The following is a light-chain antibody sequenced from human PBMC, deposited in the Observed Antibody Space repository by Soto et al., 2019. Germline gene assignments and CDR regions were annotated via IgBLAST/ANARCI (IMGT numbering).Light chain of an antibody. CDR2: DAS. Sequence: EIVLTQSPATLSLSPGERAPLSCRASQSVSSYLAWYQQKPGQAPRLLIYDASNRATGIPARFSGSGSGTDFTLTISRLETEDFAVYYCQQRRNWPPTITFGQGKRLEI. J-gene: IGKJ5*01. CDR3: QQRRNWPPTIT. CDR1: QSVSSY. V-gene: IGKV3-11*01.